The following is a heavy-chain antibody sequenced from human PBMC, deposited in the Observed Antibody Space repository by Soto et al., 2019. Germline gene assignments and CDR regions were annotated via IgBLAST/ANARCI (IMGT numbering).Heavy chain of an antibody. CDR2: INTYNGNT. Sequence: VQLVQSGAEVKKPGASVKVSCKASGYTFSRFGISWVRQAPGQGLEWMGWINTYNGNTNYTQKFQGRVTMTTDTSTSTDYMELRSLRSDDTAVYYCAREIGSDIVVVAAAPHWFDPWGQGTLVTVSS. CDR3: AREIGSDIVVVAAAPHWFDP. D-gene: IGHD2-2*01. J-gene: IGHJ5*02. CDR1: GYTFSRFG. V-gene: IGHV1-18*01.